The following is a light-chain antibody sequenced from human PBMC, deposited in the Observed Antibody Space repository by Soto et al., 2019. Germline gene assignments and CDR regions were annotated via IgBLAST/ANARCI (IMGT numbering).Light chain of an antibody. V-gene: IGLV2-23*01. J-gene: IGLJ2*01. CDR2: EGS. CDR3: CSYAGSSTV. Sequence: SALTQPASVSGSPGQSITISCTGTSSDVGSYNLVSWYQQHPGKAPKLMIYEGSKRPSGVSNRFSGSKSGNTASLTISGLQAEDEADYYCCSYAGSSTVFGGGTKVTVL. CDR1: SSDVGSYNL.